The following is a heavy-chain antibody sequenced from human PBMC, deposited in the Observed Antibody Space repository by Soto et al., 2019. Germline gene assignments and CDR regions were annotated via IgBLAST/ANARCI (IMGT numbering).Heavy chain of an antibody. CDR1: GFTFSTHA. CDR3: AREGGSIGGWFGRKFDS. Sequence: PGGSLRLSCAASGFTFSTHAMSWVRQAPGNGLEWVSSISSGGTTTFYAASVEGRFTISRDKSKNTLYLQMNSLRADDTAVYYCAREGGSIGGWFGRKFDSWGQGTQVTVSS. V-gene: IGHV3-23*01. D-gene: IGHD6-19*01. J-gene: IGHJ4*02. CDR2: ISSGGTTT.